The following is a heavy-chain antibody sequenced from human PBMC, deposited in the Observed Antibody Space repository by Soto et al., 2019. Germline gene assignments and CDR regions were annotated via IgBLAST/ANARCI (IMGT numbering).Heavy chain of an antibody. D-gene: IGHD7-27*01. CDR3: ARIGWGGDS. CDR1: GGSVRTGSYH. J-gene: IGHJ4*02. Sequence: QVQLQESGPGRVKPSETLSLTCSVFGGSVRTGSYHWSWIRQPPGKGLEWIGFIPNNGSPDYNPSLKSRVVVSIDRSKNQFSLKVNSVTAADTAVYFCARIGWGGDSWGQGTLVTVSS. CDR2: IPNNGSP. V-gene: IGHV4-61*01.